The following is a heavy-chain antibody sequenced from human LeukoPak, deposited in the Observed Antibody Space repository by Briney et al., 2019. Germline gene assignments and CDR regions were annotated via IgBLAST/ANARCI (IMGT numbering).Heavy chain of an antibody. CDR2: IDRDSSIT. CDR1: GFTFSRSS. CDR3: ATYDSGWYLTY. D-gene: IGHD6-19*01. V-gene: IGHV3-48*01. Sequence: GGSLRLSCAASGFTFSRSSMNWVRQAPGKGLEWVSFIDRDSSITYYADSVRGRFIISRDSARNSLFLQMNSLRAEDTAVYFCATYDSGWYLTYWGQGTLVTVSS. J-gene: IGHJ4*02.